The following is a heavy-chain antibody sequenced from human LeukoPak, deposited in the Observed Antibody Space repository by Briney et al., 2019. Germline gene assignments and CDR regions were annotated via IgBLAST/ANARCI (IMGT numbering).Heavy chain of an antibody. CDR2: ISTNGGHT. J-gene: IGHJ4*02. CDR1: GFSFSNYV. V-gene: IGHV3-64D*09. CDR3: VKDLLGYCSSTSCYATGPFDY. Sequence: PGGSLRLSCSASGFSFSNYVMHWVRQAPGKGLEYVSAISTNGGHTYYADSVQGRFTISRDDSKNTLYLQMSSLRAEDTALYYCVKDLLGYCSSTSCYATGPFDYWGQGTLVTVSS. D-gene: IGHD2-2*01.